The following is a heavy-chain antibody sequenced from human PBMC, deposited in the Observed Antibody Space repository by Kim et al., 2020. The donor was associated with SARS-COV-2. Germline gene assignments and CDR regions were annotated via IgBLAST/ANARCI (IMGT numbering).Heavy chain of an antibody. J-gene: IGHJ6*01. CDR2: ITPLFGGPT. CDR3: ARATAVPTAYYYFDLDV. D-gene: IGHD3-10*02. V-gene: IGHV1-69*13. CDR1: GGSFTDFA. Sequence: SVKVSCKSSGGSFTDFASTWVRQTPGRGLEWMGGITPLFGGPTDYAQRFHDRLTITADATTNTVYMDLSSLTSTDTAVYYCARATAVPTAYYYFDLDVW.